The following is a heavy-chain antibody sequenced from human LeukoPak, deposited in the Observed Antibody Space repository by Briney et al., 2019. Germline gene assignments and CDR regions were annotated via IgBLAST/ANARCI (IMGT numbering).Heavy chain of an antibody. D-gene: IGHD2-15*01. Sequence: GGSLRLSCAASGFTFSSYAMHWVRQAPGKGLEWVAVISYDGSNKYYADSVKGRFTISRDNSKNTLYLQMNSLRAEDTAVYYCARGSGGRGAYYYYGMGVWGKGTTVTVSS. V-gene: IGHV3-30*04. CDR3: ARGSGGRGAYYYYGMGV. J-gene: IGHJ6*04. CDR2: ISYDGSNK. CDR1: GFTFSSYA.